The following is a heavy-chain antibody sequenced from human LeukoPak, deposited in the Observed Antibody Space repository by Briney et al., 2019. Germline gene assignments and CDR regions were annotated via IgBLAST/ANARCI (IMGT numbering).Heavy chain of an antibody. D-gene: IGHD3-10*01. CDR2: IKSKTDGGTT. CDR3: ATDLPHYYGSGNYYT. CDR1: GFTFSNAW. V-gene: IGHV3-15*01. J-gene: IGHJ5*02. Sequence: AGSLRLSCAASGFTFSNAWMSWVRQAPGKGLEWVGRIKSKTDGGTTDYAAPVKGRFTISRDDSKNTLYLQMNSLKTEDTAVYYCATDLPHYYGSGNYYTWGQGILGIVSS.